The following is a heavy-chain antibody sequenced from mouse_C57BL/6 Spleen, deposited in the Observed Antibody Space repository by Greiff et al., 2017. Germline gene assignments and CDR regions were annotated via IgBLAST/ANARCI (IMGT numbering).Heavy chain of an antibody. CDR3: AKSTTVERNAMDY. CDR2: IDPSDSYT. D-gene: IGHD1-1*01. J-gene: IGHJ4*01. CDR1: GYTFTSYW. Sequence: QVQLQQPGAELVMPGASVKLSCKASGYTFTSYWMHWVKQRPGQGLEWIGEIDPSDSYTNYNQKFKGKSTLTVDKSYSTAYMQLSILTSEDSAVYYCAKSTTVERNAMDYWGQGTSVTVSS. V-gene: IGHV1-69*01.